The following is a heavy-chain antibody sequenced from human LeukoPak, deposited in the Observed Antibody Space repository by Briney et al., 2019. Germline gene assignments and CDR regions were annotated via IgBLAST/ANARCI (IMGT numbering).Heavy chain of an antibody. Sequence: SVKVSCKASGGTFSSYAISWVRQAPGQGLEWMGGIIPISGTANYAQMFQGRVTITADESTSTAYMELSSLRSEDTAVYYCARGSWAEWELLYWFDPWGQGTLVTVSS. D-gene: IGHD1-26*01. J-gene: IGHJ5*02. CDR2: IIPISGTA. CDR1: GGTFSSYA. CDR3: ARGSWAEWELLYWFDP. V-gene: IGHV1-69*13.